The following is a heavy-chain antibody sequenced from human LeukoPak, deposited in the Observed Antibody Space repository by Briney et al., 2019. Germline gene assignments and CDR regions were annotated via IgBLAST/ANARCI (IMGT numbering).Heavy chain of an antibody. D-gene: IGHD2-8*02. J-gene: IGHJ4*02. Sequence: PGGSLRLSCAASAFTFSSYSMNWVRQAPGKGLEWVSSISSSGSYIYYADSVKGRFTISRDNAKNSPYLQMNSLRAEDTAVYYCANQDSTEYSYYFDFWGQGTLVTVSS. V-gene: IGHV3-21*01. CDR2: ISSSGSYI. CDR1: AFTFSSYS. CDR3: ANQDSTEYSYYFDF.